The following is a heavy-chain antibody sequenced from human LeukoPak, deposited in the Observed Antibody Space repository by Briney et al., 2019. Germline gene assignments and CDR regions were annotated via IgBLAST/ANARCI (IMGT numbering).Heavy chain of an antibody. Sequence: SETLSLTCTVSGGSISSFYWSWLRQPPGKGLEWIGYIYYTGNTNYNPSLKSRVTISVDTSKNQFSLKLSSVTAADTAVYYCARPQRPYSSGWYEGPFDYWGQGALVTVSS. D-gene: IGHD6-19*01. CDR1: GGSISSFY. V-gene: IGHV4-59*01. J-gene: IGHJ4*02. CDR2: IYYTGNT. CDR3: ARPQRPYSSGWYEGPFDY.